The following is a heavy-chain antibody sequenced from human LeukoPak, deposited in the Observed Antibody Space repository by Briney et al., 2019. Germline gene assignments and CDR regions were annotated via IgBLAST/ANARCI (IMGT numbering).Heavy chain of an antibody. V-gene: IGHV4-59*11. D-gene: IGHD5-18*01. Sequence: PSETLSLTCTVSGGSIASPYWSWIRQPPGKGLEWIAYMYYSGSTSYNPSLKSRVTISVDTSKNQFSLKLSSVTAADTAVYYCARETRGYSYVYFDYWGQGTLVTVSS. CDR3: ARETRGYSYVYFDY. J-gene: IGHJ4*02. CDR1: GGSIASPY. CDR2: MYYSGST.